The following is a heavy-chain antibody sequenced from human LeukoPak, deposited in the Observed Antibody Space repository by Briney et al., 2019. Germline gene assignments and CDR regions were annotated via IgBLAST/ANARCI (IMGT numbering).Heavy chain of an antibody. CDR2: ISGGGGST. CDR3: ASLAGGSSWAEYYFDY. Sequence: GGSLRLSCAASRFSFSSYAMSWVRQAPGKGLEWVSAISGGGGSTYYAESVTGRFTISRDNSKNTLYLQMNSLRAEDTAVYYCASLAGGSSWAEYYFDYWGQGTLVTVSA. D-gene: IGHD6-13*01. V-gene: IGHV3-23*01. J-gene: IGHJ4*02. CDR1: RFSFSSYA.